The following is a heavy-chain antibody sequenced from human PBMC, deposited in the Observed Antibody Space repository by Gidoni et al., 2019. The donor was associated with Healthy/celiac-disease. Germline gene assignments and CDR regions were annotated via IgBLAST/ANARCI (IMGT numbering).Heavy chain of an antibody. V-gene: IGHV3-23*01. CDR2: ISGSGGST. J-gene: IGHJ4*02. D-gene: IGHD6-13*01. CDR1: GFTFSRYA. Sequence: EMQLLESGGGLVQPGGSLRLSCAASGFTFSRYAMSWVRQAPGKGLEWVSAISGSGGSTYYADSVKGRFSISRDNSKNTLYLQMNSLRAEDTAVYYCAKSVAAAGLYFDYWGQGTLVTVSS. CDR3: AKSVAAAGLYFDY.